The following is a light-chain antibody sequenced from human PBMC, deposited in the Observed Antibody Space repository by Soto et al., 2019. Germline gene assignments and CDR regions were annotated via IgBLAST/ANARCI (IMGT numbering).Light chain of an antibody. Sequence: EIVLTQSPGTLSLSPWESATLSCMASESVNSNFLAWYQQKPGQAPRLLIYGASSRATGIPDRFSGSGSGTDFTLTISRLEPEDSAVYYCQQYGSLPPDFGQGTKVDIK. CDR1: ESVNSNF. V-gene: IGKV3-20*01. CDR2: GAS. CDR3: QQYGSLPPD. J-gene: IGKJ2*01.